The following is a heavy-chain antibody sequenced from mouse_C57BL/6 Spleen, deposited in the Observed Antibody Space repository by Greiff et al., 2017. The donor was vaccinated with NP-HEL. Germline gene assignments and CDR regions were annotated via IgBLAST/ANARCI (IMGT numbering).Heavy chain of an antibody. V-gene: IGHV1-50*01. D-gene: IGHD2-4*01. J-gene: IGHJ4*01. CDR1: GYTFTSYW. CDR3: ARRDVHYYDYDRGNYYAMDY. Sequence: QVQLQQPGAELVKPGASVKLSCKASGYTFTSYWMQWVKQRPGQGLEWIGEIDPSDSYTNYNQKFKGKATLTVDTSSSTAYMQLSSLTSEDSAVYYCARRDVHYYDYDRGNYYAMDYWGQGTSVTVSS. CDR2: IDPSDSYT.